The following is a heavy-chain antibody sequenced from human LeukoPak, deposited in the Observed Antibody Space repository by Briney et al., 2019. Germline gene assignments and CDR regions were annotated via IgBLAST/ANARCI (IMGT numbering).Heavy chain of an antibody. D-gene: IGHD5-24*01. V-gene: IGHV3-23*01. CDR1: GFTFSSYA. J-gene: IGHJ4*02. CDR3: AKEDGYSYVDY. CDR2: VIDSGRRT. Sequence: GGSLRLSCAASGFTFSSYAMSWVRQAPGKGLEWVSAVIDSGRRTYYADSVKGRFTISRDNSKNTLYLQMNSLRAEDTAVYFCAKEDGYSYVDYWGQGTLVTVSS.